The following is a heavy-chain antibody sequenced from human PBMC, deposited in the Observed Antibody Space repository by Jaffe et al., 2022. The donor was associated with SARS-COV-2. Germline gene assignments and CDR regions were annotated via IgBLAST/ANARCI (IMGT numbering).Heavy chain of an antibody. J-gene: IGHJ6*03. V-gene: IGHV3-21*01. CDR1: GFTFSSYS. Sequence: EVQLVESGGGLVKPGGSLRLSCAASGFTFSSYSMNWVRQAPGKGLEWVSSISSSSSYIYYADSVKGRFTISRDNAKNSLYLQMNSLRAEDTAVYYCARDLRAQYSSSWSRTYYYYMDVWGKGTTVTVSS. CDR3: ARDLRAQYSSSWSRTYYYYMDV. D-gene: IGHD6-13*01. CDR2: ISSSSSYI.